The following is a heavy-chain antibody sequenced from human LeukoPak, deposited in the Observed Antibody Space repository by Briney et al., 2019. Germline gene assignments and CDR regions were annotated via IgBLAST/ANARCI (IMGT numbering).Heavy chain of an antibody. CDR3: SRDRGIAARLYHWFDP. D-gene: IGHD6-6*01. J-gene: IGHJ5*02. Sequence: SETLSLTCTVSGGAISSYYWSWIRQPPGQGLEWIGYIYYSGSTNYNPSLKSRVTISVDTSKNQFSLKLSSVTAADTAVYYCSRDRGIAARLYHWFDPWGQGTLVTVSS. CDR2: IYYSGST. CDR1: GGAISSYY. V-gene: IGHV4-59*01.